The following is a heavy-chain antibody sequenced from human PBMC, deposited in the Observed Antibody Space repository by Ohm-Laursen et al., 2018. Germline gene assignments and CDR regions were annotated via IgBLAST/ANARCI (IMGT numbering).Heavy chain of an antibody. D-gene: IGHD4-23*01. V-gene: IGHV3-11*01. J-gene: IGHJ5*01. CDR2: ISSSGSTI. CDR1: GFTFSDYY. Sequence: SLRLSCAASGFTFSDYYMSWIRQAPGKGLEWVSYISSSGSTIYYADSVKGRFTISRDNAKNSLYLQMNNLRAEDTAVYYCAREDYGGNSEYNWFDPWGQGTLVTVSS. CDR3: AREDYGGNSEYNWFDP.